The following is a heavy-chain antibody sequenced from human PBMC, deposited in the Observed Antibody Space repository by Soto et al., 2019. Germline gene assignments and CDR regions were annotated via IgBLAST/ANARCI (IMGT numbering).Heavy chain of an antibody. CDR3: ARRHYDSSGYRYYFDY. D-gene: IGHD3-22*01. CDR1: GYTFTSYA. Sequence: QVQLVQSGAEVKKPGASVKVSCKASGYTFTSYAMHWVRQAPGQRLEWMGWINAGNGNTKYSQKFQGRVTITRDTSASTAYMELRSLRSEDTAVYYCARRHYDSSGYRYYFDYWGQGTLVTVSS. CDR2: INAGNGNT. J-gene: IGHJ4*02. V-gene: IGHV1-3*01.